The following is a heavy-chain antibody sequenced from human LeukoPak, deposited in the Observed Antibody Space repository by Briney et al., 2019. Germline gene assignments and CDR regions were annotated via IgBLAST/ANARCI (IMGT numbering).Heavy chain of an antibody. Sequence: DPSETLSLTCTVSGGSISNYYWSWIRQPPGKGLEWIGYIYYSGTTNYNPSLKSRVTISVDTSKNQFSLKLSSVTAADTAVYYCARGVYIAAAQYAYWGQGTLVTVSS. CDR2: IYYSGTT. V-gene: IGHV4-59*01. J-gene: IGHJ4*02. D-gene: IGHD6-13*01. CDR1: GGSISNYY. CDR3: ARGVYIAAAQYAY.